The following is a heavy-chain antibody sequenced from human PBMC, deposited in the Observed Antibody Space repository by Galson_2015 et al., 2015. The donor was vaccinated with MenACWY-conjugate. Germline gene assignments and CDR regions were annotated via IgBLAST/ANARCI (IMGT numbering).Heavy chain of an antibody. Sequence: IYYSGSTNYNPSLTSRVTISVDTSKNQFSLKLSSVTAADTAVYYCARGRPSPDRWYRYYFDYWGQGTLVTVSS. V-gene: IGHV4-59*12. CDR2: IYYSGST. D-gene: IGHD4-23*01. J-gene: IGHJ4*02. CDR3: ARGRPSPDRWYRYYFDY.